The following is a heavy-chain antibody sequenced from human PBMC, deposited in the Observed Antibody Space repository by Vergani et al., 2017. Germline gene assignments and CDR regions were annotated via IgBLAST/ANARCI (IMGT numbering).Heavy chain of an antibody. Sequence: EVQLLESGGGLVQPGGSLRLSCAASGFTFSSYAMSWVRQAPGKGLEWVSAISGSGGSTYYADSVKGRLTISIDNSKNTQYLQMNSRTTEDTAVYYCATAPAPGYSSGWNFQHWGQGTLVTVYS. CDR1: GFTFSSYA. V-gene: IGHV3-23*01. CDR3: ATAPAPGYSSGWNFQH. CDR2: ISGSGGST. D-gene: IGHD6-19*01. J-gene: IGHJ1*01.